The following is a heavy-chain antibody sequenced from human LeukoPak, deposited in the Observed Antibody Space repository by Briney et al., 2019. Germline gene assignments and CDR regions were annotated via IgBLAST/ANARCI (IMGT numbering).Heavy chain of an antibody. J-gene: IGHJ6*02. CDR2: IWYDGSNK. V-gene: IGHV3-33*01. Sequence: GRPLRLSCAASGFTFSSYGMHWVRQAPGKGLEWVAVIWYDGSNKYYADSVKGRFTISRDNSKNTLYLQMNSLRAEDTAVYYCARDHGRFGMDVWGQGTTVTVSS. CDR3: ARDHGRFGMDV. D-gene: IGHD3-3*01. CDR1: GFTFSSYG.